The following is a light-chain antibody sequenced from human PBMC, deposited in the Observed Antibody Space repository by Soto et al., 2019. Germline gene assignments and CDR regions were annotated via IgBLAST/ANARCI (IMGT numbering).Light chain of an antibody. CDR1: SSNNENNY. CDR3: GTWDSSLSAGV. Sequence: QSVLTQPSLVSAAPGQKVSISCSGSSSNNENNYVSWYQEYPGTAPKILIYDNNKRPSGIPDRFSGSKSGTSATLGIAGLQTGDEADYYCGTWDSSLSAGVFGGGTKLTVL. J-gene: IGLJ2*01. CDR2: DNN. V-gene: IGLV1-51*01.